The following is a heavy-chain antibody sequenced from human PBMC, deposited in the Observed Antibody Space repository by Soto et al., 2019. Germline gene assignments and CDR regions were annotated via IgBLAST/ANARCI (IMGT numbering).Heavy chain of an antibody. CDR2: ISSSSSYT. J-gene: IGHJ6*02. CDR1: EFTFSDYY. D-gene: IGHD2-21*01. CDR3: VRDRLDYAMDV. V-gene: IGHV3-11*05. Sequence: QVQLVESGGGLVKPGGSLRLSCAASEFTFSDYYMSWIRQAPGKGLEWVSYISSSSSYTNYADSVKGRFTISRDNTKNSLCLQMNSLRAEDTAVYYCVRDRLDYAMDVWGQGTAVTVSS.